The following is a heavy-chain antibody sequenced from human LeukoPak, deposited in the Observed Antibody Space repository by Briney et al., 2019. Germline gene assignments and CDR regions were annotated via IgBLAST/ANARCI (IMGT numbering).Heavy chain of an antibody. CDR3: ARDNTIFGVVMHFDY. V-gene: IGHV1-69*13. D-gene: IGHD3-3*01. J-gene: IGHJ4*02. CDR2: IIPIFGTA. CDR1: GGTFISYA. Sequence: SVNVSCKASGGTFISYAISWVRQAPGQGLEWMGGIIPIFGTANYAQKFQGRVTITADESTSTAYMELSSLRSEDTAVYYCARDNTIFGVVMHFDYWGQGTLVTVSS.